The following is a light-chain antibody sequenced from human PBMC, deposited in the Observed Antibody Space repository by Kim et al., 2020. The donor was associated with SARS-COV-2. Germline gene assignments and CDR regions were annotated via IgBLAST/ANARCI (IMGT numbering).Light chain of an antibody. CDR1: QSVTYRSNNRTF. J-gene: IGKJ4*01. CDR2: WAS. CDR3: QQYYSNPLT. Sequence: ATINCKSSQSVTYRSNNRTFLAWYQYKSGQPPKLLIYWASTRESGVPDRFSGSGSGTDFSLTISGLQAEDVALYFCQQYYSNPLTFGGGTRVEIK. V-gene: IGKV4-1*01.